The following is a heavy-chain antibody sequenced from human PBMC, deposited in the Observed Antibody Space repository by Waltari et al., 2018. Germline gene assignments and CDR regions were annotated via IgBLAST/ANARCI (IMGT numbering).Heavy chain of an antibody. J-gene: IGHJ5*02. CDR1: GGSISSSSYY. CDR2: IYYSGST. D-gene: IGHD6-13*01. CDR3: ARVKAEVAAAYNWFDP. V-gene: IGHV4-39*07. Sequence: QLQLQESGPGLVKPSETLSLTCTVSGGSISSSSYYWGWIRQPPGKGLEWIGSIYYSGSTYYNPSLKSRVTISVDTSKNQFSLKLSSVTAADTAVYYCARVKAEVAAAYNWFDPWGQGTLVTVSS.